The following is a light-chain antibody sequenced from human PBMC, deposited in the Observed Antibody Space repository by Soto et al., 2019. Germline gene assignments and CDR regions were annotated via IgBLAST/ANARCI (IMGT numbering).Light chain of an antibody. V-gene: IGKV3-20*01. CDR1: QSVSSSY. Sequence: EIVLTQSPGTLSLSPGERATLSFRASQSVSSSYLAWYQQKPGQAPRLLIYGASSSATGIPDRFSGSGYGTDFTLTISRLEPEDFAVYYCQQYGSSPPNFGQGTKLEIK. J-gene: IGKJ2*01. CDR2: GAS. CDR3: QQYGSSPPN.